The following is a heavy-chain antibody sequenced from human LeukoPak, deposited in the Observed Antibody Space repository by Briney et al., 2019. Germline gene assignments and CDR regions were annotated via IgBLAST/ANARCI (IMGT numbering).Heavy chain of an antibody. V-gene: IGHV4-39*01. J-gene: IGHJ3*02. CDR3: ASTKTIAARAFDI. CDR2: IYYTGTT. D-gene: IGHD6-6*01. CDR1: GGSISSSSYY. Sequence: SETLSLTCTVSGGSISSSSYYWGWIRQPPGKGMEWIVSIYYTGTTYYNPSLKSRVTISVDTSKNQFSLKLSSLTAADTAVYYCASTKTIAARAFDIWGQGTMVTVSS.